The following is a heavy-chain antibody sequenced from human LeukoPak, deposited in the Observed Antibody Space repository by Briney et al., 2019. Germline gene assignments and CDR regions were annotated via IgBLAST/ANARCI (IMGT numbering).Heavy chain of an antibody. V-gene: IGHV3-48*04. D-gene: IGHD2-2*03. CDR3: ARASWISSADAVW. CDR2: ISGRSGTI. Sequence: GGSLRLSCAASGFTFSSYSMTWVRQAPGKGLEWVAYISGRSGTIYYADSVKGRFTISRDNAKNSLYLQMNSLRAEDTAVYFCARASWISSADAVWWGQGTLVTVSS. J-gene: IGHJ4*02. CDR1: GFTFSSYS.